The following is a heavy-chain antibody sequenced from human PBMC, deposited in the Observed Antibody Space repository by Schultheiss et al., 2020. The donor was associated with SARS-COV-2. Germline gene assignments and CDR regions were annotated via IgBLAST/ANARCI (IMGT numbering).Heavy chain of an antibody. CDR1: GFNLRNYW. CDR2: IKQDGSVE. D-gene: IGHD5-24*01. V-gene: IGHV3-7*03. CDR3: VKEGEEMGTS. J-gene: IGHJ4*02. Sequence: GGSLRLSCAASGFNLRNYWMDWVRQAPGKGLQWVANIKQDGSVEHYVDSVRGRFIASRDNAKNSLDLQMNSLRVDDTAVYYCVKEGEEMGTSWGQGTLVTVSS.